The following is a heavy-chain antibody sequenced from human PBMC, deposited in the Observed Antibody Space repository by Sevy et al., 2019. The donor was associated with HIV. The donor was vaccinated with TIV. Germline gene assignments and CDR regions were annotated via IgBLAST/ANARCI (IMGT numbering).Heavy chain of an antibody. V-gene: IGHV1-8*02. CDR3: ARGTRLRCMSY. CDR2: MNPNSGNT. Sequence: ASVKVSCKASGYTFTDYYMHWVRQAPGQGLEWMGWMNPNSGNTGYAQKFQGRVTMTRNTSISTAYMELSSLRSEDTAVYYCARGTRLRCMSYWGQGTLVTVSS. CDR1: GYTFTDYY. J-gene: IGHJ4*02. D-gene: IGHD3-3*01.